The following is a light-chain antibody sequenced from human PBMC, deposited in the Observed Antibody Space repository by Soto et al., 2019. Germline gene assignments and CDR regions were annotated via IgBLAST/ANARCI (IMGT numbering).Light chain of an antibody. J-gene: IGLJ2*01. CDR1: SSNIGSNA. CDR2: DNN. V-gene: IGLV1-51*01. CDR3: GTWDSSLSVGV. Sequence: QSALTQPPSASGTPGQRVTISCSGSSSNIGSNAVNWYQQLPGTAPKLLIYDNNRRPSGIPDRFSGSKSGTSATLGITGLQTGDEADYYCGTWDSSLSVGVFGGGTKLTVL.